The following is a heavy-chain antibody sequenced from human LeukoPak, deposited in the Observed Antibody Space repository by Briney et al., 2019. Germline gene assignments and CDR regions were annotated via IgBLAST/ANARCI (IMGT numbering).Heavy chain of an antibody. CDR1: GFTFDDYG. J-gene: IGHJ4*02. CDR3: AKGWELLTV. D-gene: IGHD1-26*01. Sequence: GGSLRLSCAASGFTFDDYGMSWVRQAPGKGLEWVSAISGSGGSTYYADSVKGRFTISRDNSKNTLYLQMNSLRAEDTAVYYCAKGWELLTVWGQGTLVTVSS. V-gene: IGHV3-23*01. CDR2: ISGSGGST.